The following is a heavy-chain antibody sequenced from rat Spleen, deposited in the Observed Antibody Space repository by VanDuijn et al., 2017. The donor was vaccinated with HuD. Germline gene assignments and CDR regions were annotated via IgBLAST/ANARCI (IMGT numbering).Heavy chain of an antibody. Sequence: EVQLQESGPGLVKPSQSLSLTCSVTFYSITSSYKWTWIRKFPGNKMEWMGYISYSGSTDYNPSLKSRISITRDTSKNQFFLQVNSVTTEDTATYYCARLNVYYGSNANWFAYWGQGTLVTVSS. V-gene: IGHV3-3*01. CDR1: FYSITSSYK. J-gene: IGHJ3*01. CDR2: ISYSGST. CDR3: ARLNVYYGSNANWFAY. D-gene: IGHD1-6*01.